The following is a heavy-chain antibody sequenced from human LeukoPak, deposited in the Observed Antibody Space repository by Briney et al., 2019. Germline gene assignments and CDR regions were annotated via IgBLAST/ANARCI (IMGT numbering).Heavy chain of an antibody. CDR1: GFTFSSYW. D-gene: IGHD3/OR15-3a*01. CDR2: IKKDGSQE. V-gene: IGHV3-7*04. Sequence: PGGSLRLSCAASGFTFSSYWMTWVRQPPGKGLEWVANIKKDGSQEYYVDSVKGRFTISKDNAKNSLHLQMNSLRAEDTAVYYCARFSYYAFDVWGQGTTVTVSS. CDR3: ARFSYYAFDV. J-gene: IGHJ6*02.